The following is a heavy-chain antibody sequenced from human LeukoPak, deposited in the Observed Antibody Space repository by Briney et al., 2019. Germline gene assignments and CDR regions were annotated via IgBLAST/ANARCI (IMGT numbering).Heavy chain of an antibody. CDR1: GFTFGDYA. D-gene: IGHD3-10*01. Sequence: GGSLRLSCAASGFTFGDYAMHWVRQTPGKGLEWVSGISWNGGRIGYADSVEGRFTISRDNAKNSLYLQMNSLRAEDTALYYCAKDHYGSGSQPNFDYWGQGTLVTVSS. CDR2: ISWNGGRI. J-gene: IGHJ4*02. V-gene: IGHV3-9*01. CDR3: AKDHYGSGSQPNFDY.